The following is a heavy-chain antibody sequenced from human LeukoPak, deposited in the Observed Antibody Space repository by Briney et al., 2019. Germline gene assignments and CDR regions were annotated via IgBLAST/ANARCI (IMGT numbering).Heavy chain of an antibody. V-gene: IGHV3-74*01. Sequence: PRGSLRLSCAASGFTFSSYWMNWVRQAPGKGLVWVSRIASDGSSTTYADSVKGRFSISRDNAKNTLYLQMNSLRVEDTAVYYRARGRPHGNDYWGQGTLVTVSS. CDR1: GFTFSSYW. CDR3: ARGRPHGNDY. J-gene: IGHJ4*02. D-gene: IGHD4-23*01. CDR2: IASDGSST.